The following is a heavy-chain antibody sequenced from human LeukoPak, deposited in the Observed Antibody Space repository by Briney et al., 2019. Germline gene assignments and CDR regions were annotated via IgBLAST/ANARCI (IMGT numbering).Heavy chain of an antibody. CDR1: GFIFSSYG. D-gene: IGHD2-2*02. Sequence: GGSLRLSCAASGFIFSSYGMHWVRQAPGKGLEWVAVISYDGSNKYYADSVKGRFTISRDNSKNTLYLQMNSLRAEDTAVYYCAKDQWGYCSSTSCYNDAFDIWGQGTMVTVSS. J-gene: IGHJ3*02. V-gene: IGHV3-30*18. CDR2: ISYDGSNK. CDR3: AKDQWGYCSSTSCYNDAFDI.